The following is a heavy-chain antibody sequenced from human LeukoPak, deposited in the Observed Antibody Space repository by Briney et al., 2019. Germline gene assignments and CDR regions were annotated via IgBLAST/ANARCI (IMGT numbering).Heavy chain of an antibody. CDR2: INHSGST. V-gene: IGHV4-34*01. D-gene: IGHD6-19*01. Sequence: SETLSLTCAVYGGSFSGYYWSWIRQPPRKGLEWIGEINHSGSTNYNPSLKSRVTISVDTSKNQFSLKLSSVTAADTAVYYCARGFIAVALTYYYYYMDVWGKGTTVTVSS. CDR3: ARGFIAVALTYYYYYMDV. J-gene: IGHJ6*03. CDR1: GGSFSGYY.